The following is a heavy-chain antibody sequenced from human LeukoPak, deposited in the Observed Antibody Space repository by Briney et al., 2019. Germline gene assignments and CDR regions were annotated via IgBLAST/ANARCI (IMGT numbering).Heavy chain of an antibody. J-gene: IGHJ5*02. D-gene: IGHD2-2*01. CDR1: GYTFTGYY. V-gene: IGHV1-2*02. CDR2: INPNSGGT. Sequence: ASVKVSCKASGYTFTGYYMHWVRQAPGQGLEWMGWINPNSGGTNYAQKFQGRVTMTRDTSISTAYMELSRLRSDDTAVYYCARGAPEYCSSTSCYSGWYFDPWGQGTLVTVSS. CDR3: ARGAPEYCSSTSCYSGWYFDP.